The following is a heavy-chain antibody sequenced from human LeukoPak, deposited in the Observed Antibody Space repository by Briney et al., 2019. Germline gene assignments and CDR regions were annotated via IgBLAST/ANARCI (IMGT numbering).Heavy chain of an antibody. J-gene: IGHJ3*02. CDR2: IYSGGST. CDR1: GFTVSSNY. D-gene: IGHD3-22*01. Sequence: GGSLRPSCAASGFTVSSNYMSWVRQAPGKGLEWVSVIYSGGSTYYADSVKGRFTISRDNSKNTLYLQMNSLRAEDTAVYYCAREGPSYYDSSGYYYSSGDAFDIWGQGTMVTVSS. V-gene: IGHV3-53*01. CDR3: AREGPSYYDSSGYYYSSGDAFDI.